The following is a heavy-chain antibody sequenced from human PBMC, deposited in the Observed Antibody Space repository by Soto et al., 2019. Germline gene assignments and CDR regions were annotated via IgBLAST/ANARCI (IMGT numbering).Heavy chain of an antibody. CDR3: ARTFHRSGVGYFHYGMDV. D-gene: IGHD3-3*01. Sequence: SETLSLTCAVSGGSINTGDSSTNWHCWGWFLQPPVKGLEWIGEIYHDGSSNYRTSLKRRVTMSVDKSKNQFSLNLRSVTAADTAIYYCARTFHRSGVGYFHYGMDVWGQGTTVTVSS. V-gene: IGHV4-4*02. CDR1: GGSINTGDSSTNWHC. CDR2: IYHDGSS. J-gene: IGHJ6*02.